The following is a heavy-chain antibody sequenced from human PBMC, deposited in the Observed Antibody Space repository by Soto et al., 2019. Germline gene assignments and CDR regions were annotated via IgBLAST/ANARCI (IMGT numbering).Heavy chain of an antibody. Sequence: QVQLVQSGAEVKKPGSSVKVSCKASGGSLSNYVITWVRRAPGQGLEYMGGIIPLAGTGNYAQKFQGRVTITADESTSTAYLELRSLRSEDTAVYYCAREGFSGSYYPNWGQGTLVTVSS. V-gene: IGHV1-69*01. CDR2: IIPLAGTG. J-gene: IGHJ4*02. D-gene: IGHD1-26*01. CDR3: AREGFSGSYYPN. CDR1: GGSLSNYV.